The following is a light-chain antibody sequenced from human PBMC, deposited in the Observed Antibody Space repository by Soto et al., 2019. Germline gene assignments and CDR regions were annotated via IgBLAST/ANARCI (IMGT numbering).Light chain of an antibody. CDR1: QDIANY. Sequence: DIQMTQSPSSLSASVGERVTITCQASQDIANYLNWYQQKPGIAPKLLIYDASSIETGVPLRFSGSGSRTDFTFTISSLQPEDIAIYYCQQYDNLPITFGQGTRLEIK. CDR3: QQYDNLPIT. CDR2: DAS. V-gene: IGKV1-33*01. J-gene: IGKJ5*01.